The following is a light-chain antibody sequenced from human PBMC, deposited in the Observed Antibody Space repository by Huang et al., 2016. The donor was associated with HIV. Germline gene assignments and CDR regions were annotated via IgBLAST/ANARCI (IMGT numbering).Light chain of an antibody. CDR3: QQYNNWPL. CDR1: QSVSSN. V-gene: IGKV3-15*01. J-gene: IGKJ4*01. Sequence: EIVMTQSPDTLSVSPGQRVTLSCRASQSVSSNLAWYQQKPGQAPRLLIFGASTRATGIPGRFTGSGSGTEFTLTISSLQSEDFAVYYCQQYNNWPLFGGGTKVEIK. CDR2: GAS.